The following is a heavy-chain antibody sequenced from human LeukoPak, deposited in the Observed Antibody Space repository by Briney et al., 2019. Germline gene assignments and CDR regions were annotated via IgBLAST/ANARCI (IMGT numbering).Heavy chain of an antibody. CDR2: IYPGDSDA. J-gene: IGHJ4*02. V-gene: IGHV5-51*01. CDR3: ARFLVASRDFHFDY. CDR1: GYSFTNYW. D-gene: IGHD5-12*01. Sequence: GESLKISCKGSGYSFTNYWIGWVRQMPGKGLKWMGIIYPGDSDARYSPSFQGQVTISADKSISTAYLQWSSLKASDTAMYYCARFLVASRDFHFDYWGQGTLVTVSS.